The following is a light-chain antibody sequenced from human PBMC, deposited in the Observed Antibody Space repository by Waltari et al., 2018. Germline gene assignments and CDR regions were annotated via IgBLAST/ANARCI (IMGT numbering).Light chain of an antibody. J-gene: IGLJ2*01. CDR3: SSYTSSVL. V-gene: IGLV2-14*03. Sequence: QSALTQPPSLSGSPGQSITLSCPGTSSDVGRSNYVSWYQQLPGKAPKTIIYDGSKRPSGVSKRFSGSKSGNTASLTISGLQAEDEADYYCSSYTSSVLFGGGTKLTVL. CDR2: DGS. CDR1: SSDVGRSNY.